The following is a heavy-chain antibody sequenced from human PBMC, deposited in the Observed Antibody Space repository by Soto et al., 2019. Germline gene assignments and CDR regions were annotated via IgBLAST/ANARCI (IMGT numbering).Heavy chain of an antibody. CDR3: ARVVVAATAGPVYYFDY. D-gene: IGHD2-15*01. Sequence: SETLSLTCAVYGGSISSYYWSWIRQPPGKGLEWIGYIYYSGSTNYNPSLKSRVTISVDTSKNQFSLKLSSVTAADTAVYYCARVVVAATAGPVYYFDYWGQGTLVTVSS. J-gene: IGHJ4*02. CDR2: IYYSGST. CDR1: GGSISSYY. V-gene: IGHV4-59*08.